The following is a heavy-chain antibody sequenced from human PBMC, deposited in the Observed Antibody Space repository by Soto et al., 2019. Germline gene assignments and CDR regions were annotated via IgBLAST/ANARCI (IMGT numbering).Heavy chain of an antibody. CDR2: IIPIFGTA. CDR1: GGTFSSYA. V-gene: IGHV1-69*13. Sequence: ASVKVSCKPSGGTFSSYAISWVRQAPVQGLEWMGGIIPIFGTANYAQKFQGSVTITADESTSTAYMELRSLRSEDTAVYYCARETVGATAPEAYWGQGTLVPVSS. D-gene: IGHD1-26*01. J-gene: IGHJ4*02. CDR3: ARETVGATAPEAY.